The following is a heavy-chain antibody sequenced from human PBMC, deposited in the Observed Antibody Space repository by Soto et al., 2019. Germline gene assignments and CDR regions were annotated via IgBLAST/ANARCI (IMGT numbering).Heavy chain of an antibody. CDR2: ISYDGSNK. Sequence: GGSLRLSCAASGFTFSSYAMHWVRQAPGKGLEWVAVISYDGSNKYYADSVKGRFTISRDNAKNSLYLQMNSLRAEDTAVYYCARGALCSSTNCFGSGAFDIWGQGTMVTVSS. J-gene: IGHJ3*02. CDR1: GFTFSSYA. D-gene: IGHD2-2*01. V-gene: IGHV3-30-3*01. CDR3: ARGALCSSTNCFGSGAFDI.